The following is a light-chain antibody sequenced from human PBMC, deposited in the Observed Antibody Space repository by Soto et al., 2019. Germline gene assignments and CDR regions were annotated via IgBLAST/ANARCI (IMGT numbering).Light chain of an antibody. Sequence: QSVLTQPASVSGSPGQSITMSCTGTSSYVGSYNFVSWYQQHPDKAPKLMIYEGSKRPSGVSNRFSGSKSGNTASLTISGLQAEDEADYYCCSYAGSSTVVFGGGTQLTVL. V-gene: IGLV2-23*01. CDR1: SSYVGSYNF. J-gene: IGLJ2*01. CDR2: EGS. CDR3: CSYAGSSTVV.